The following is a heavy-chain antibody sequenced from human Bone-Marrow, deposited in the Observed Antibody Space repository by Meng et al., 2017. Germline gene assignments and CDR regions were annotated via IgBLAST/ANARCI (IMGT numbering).Heavy chain of an antibody. CDR1: GGTFRNFW. Sequence: VWVVEVGGGLVKPVGSFRLSCVVSGGTFRNFWMTWVRQAPGKGLEWVGRIKSKVNGGTTDFAAPVKGRFTISRDDSKNTLYLQMDSLITEDTAVYFCATGAAAADHWGQGTLVTVSS. CDR3: ATGAAAADH. J-gene: IGHJ4*02. D-gene: IGHD6-13*01. V-gene: IGHV3-15*01. CDR2: IKSKVNGGTT.